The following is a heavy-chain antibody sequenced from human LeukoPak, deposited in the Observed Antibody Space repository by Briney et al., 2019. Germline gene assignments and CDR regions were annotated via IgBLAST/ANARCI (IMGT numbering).Heavy chain of an antibody. V-gene: IGHV1-2*02. CDR2: INPNSGGT. Sequence: GASVKVSCKASGYTFTGYYMHWVRQAPGQGLEWMGWINPNSGGTNYAQKFQGRVTMTRDTSISTAYMELSRLRSDDTAVYYCARGHTGIGWGFAHHKSGAIDYWGQGTLVTVSS. J-gene: IGHJ4*02. D-gene: IGHD6-13*01. CDR1: GYTFTGYY. CDR3: ARGHTGIGWGFAHHKSGAIDY.